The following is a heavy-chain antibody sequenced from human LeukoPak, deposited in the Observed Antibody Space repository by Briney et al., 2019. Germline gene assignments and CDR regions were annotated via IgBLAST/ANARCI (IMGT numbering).Heavy chain of an antibody. V-gene: IGHV3-74*01. CDR2: IISDGRSI. Sequence: GRSLRLSCAASAFTSSTFCMHWVRPPPGNGRGRVSRIISDGRSIIYADSVKGRFTSSRDDAKNALYLQMNSLRVEDTAVYYCTRGGSPPEALGDALDIWGQGTMVTVSS. CDR3: TRGGSPPEALGDALDI. CDR1: AFTSSTFC. D-gene: IGHD1-26*01. J-gene: IGHJ3*02.